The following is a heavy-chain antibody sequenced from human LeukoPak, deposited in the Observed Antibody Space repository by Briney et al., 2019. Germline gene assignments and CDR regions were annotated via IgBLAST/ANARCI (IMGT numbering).Heavy chain of an antibody. CDR3: ARVLGSMASQYYFDS. D-gene: IGHD2/OR15-2a*01. J-gene: IGHJ4*02. CDR2: IYYSGTT. Sequence: PSETLSLTCTVSGASINTYYWSWIRQPPGKGLEWIGYIYYSGTTSYNPSLKTRVTISIDTSKNQFSLKLSSVTAADTAVYYCARVLGSMASQYYFDSWGQGTLVTVSS. V-gene: IGHV4-59*01. CDR1: GASINTYY.